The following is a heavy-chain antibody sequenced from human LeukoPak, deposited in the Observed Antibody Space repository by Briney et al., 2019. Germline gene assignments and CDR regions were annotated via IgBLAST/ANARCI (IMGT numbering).Heavy chain of an antibody. CDR3: ARDPGYGDTPLLDY. CDR1: GFTFSSYS. J-gene: IGHJ4*02. CDR2: TSSSSSYI. V-gene: IGHV3-21*01. D-gene: IGHD4-17*01. Sequence: GGSLRLSCAASGFTFSSYSMNWVRQAPGKGLEWVSSTSSSSSYIYYADSVKGRFTISRDNAKNSLYLQMNSLRAEDTAVYYCARDPGYGDTPLLDYWGQGTLVTVSS.